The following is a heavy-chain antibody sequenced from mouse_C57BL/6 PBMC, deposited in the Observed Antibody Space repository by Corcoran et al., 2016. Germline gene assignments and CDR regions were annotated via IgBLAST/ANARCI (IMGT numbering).Heavy chain of an antibody. D-gene: IGHD1-1*01. CDR1: VYEFTSYW. J-gene: IGHJ1*03. CDR2: IYPGDGDT. Sequence: QVQLQQSGAELVKHGASVKISCKTSVYEFTSYWMNWVKQRPGKGLEWIGQIYPGDGDTNYNGKFKGKATLTADKSSITAYMQLSSLTSEDVAVYFCASPYYYGSSTYWYVDVWGTGTTVTVS. V-gene: IGHV1-80*01. CDR3: ASPYYYGSSTYWYVDV.